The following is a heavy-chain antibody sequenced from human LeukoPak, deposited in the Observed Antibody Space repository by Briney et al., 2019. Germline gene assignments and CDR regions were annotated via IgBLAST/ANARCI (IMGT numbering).Heavy chain of an antibody. J-gene: IGHJ4*02. V-gene: IGHV4-4*02. CDR1: GGSISSSNW. Sequence: SETLSLTCAVSGGSISSSNWWSWVRQPPGKGLEWIGEIYHSGTTNYNPSLKSRVTISVDTSKNQFSLKLSSVTAADTAVYYCARESEVRGVIRYFDYWGQGTLVTVSS. CDR3: ARESEVRGVIRYFDY. CDR2: IYHSGTT. D-gene: IGHD3-10*01.